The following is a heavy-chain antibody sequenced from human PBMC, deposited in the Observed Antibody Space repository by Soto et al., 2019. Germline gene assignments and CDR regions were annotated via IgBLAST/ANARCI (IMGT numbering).Heavy chain of an antibody. V-gene: IGHV2-5*01. D-gene: IGHD3-3*01. CDR3: AHNIRCLDPLEV. J-gene: IGHJ6*02. CDR2: IYWNDDK. CDR1: GFSLSTGRVA. Sequence: SGPTPVTPTHPPTLTCTLSGFSLSTGRVAVGWIRPPPGKALESLAPIYWNDDKLYSPSLKTTLTVTKDTSKNQVVLTTTNPGPVETATYYCAHNIRCLDPLEVGCQVTTGTVSS.